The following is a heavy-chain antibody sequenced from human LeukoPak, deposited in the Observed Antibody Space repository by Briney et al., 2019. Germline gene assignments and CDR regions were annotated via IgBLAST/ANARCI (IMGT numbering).Heavy chain of an antibody. CDR1: GFTVSRNY. J-gene: IGHJ6*02. V-gene: IGHV3-66*01. CDR2: IYSGGST. Sequence: GGSLRLSCAASGFTVSRNYMTWVRQAPGKGLEWVSVIYSGGSTYYADSVKGRFTISRDNSKNTLYLQMNSLRAEDTAVYYCARDSQITISYGMDVWGRGTTVTVSS. CDR3: ARDSQITISYGMDV. D-gene: IGHD1-1*01.